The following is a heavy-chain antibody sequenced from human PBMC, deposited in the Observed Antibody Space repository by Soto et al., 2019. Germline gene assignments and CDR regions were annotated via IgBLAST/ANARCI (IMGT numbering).Heavy chain of an antibody. CDR1: GYSFSTHW. Sequence: LGESLKISFKGSGYSFSTHWVGWVRQMPGKGLEWMGIIYPGDSDARYSPSFKGQVTISVDESTTTAFLQWSSLKASDTAMYFCARSQFDYVWGTSGYFDSWGQGTLVTVSS. CDR3: ARSQFDYVWGTSGYFDS. V-gene: IGHV5-51*01. D-gene: IGHD3-16*01. J-gene: IGHJ4*02. CDR2: IYPGDSDA.